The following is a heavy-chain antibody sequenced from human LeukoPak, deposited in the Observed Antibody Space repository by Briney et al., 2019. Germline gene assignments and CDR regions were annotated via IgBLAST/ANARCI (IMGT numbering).Heavy chain of an antibody. CDR2: IYYSGST. J-gene: IGHJ4*02. CDR3: ARERRYDFHFDY. V-gene: IGHV4-59*12. D-gene: IGHD3-3*01. Sequence: SETLSLTCTVSGGSISSYYWSWIRQPPGKGLEWIGYIYYSGSTNYNPSLKSRVTISVDTSKNQFSLKLSSVTAADTAVYYCARERRYDFHFDYWGQGTLVTVSS. CDR1: GGSISSYY.